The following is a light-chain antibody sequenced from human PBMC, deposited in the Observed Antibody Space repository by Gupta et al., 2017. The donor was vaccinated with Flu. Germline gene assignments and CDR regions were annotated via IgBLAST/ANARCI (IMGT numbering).Light chain of an antibody. J-gene: IGKJ4*01. CDR2: LGS. CDR1: QSLLHSNGYNY. Sequence: DIVLMQSPISLPVTPGEPASISCRSSQSLLHSNGYNYLDWYLQKPGQSPQLLIYLGSNRASGVPDRFSGSGSGTDFTLKISRVEAEDVGVYYCMQALQTPLTFGGGTKVEIK. V-gene: IGKV2-28*01. CDR3: MQALQTPLT.